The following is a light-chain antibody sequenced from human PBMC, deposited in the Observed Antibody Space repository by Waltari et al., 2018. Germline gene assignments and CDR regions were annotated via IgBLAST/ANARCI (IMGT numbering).Light chain of an antibody. CDR1: SSDVGGYNY. V-gene: IGLV2-23*02. CDR3: CSYAGSSTFYV. CDR2: DVS. Sequence: QSALTQPASVSGSPGQSITISCTGTSSDVGGYNYVPWYQQHPGKAPKLMIYDVSKRPSGVSNRFSGSKSGNTASLTISGLQAEDEADYYCCSYAGSSTFYVFGTGTKVTVL. J-gene: IGLJ1*01.